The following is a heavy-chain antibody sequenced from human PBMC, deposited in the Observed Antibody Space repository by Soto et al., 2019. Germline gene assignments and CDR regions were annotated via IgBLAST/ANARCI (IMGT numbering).Heavy chain of an antibody. CDR2: ISGSGGST. CDR3: AKGPQPDIVVVDYFDY. J-gene: IGHJ4*02. V-gene: IGHV3-23*01. CDR1: GFTFSSYA. Sequence: EVQLLESGGGLVQPGGSLRLSCAASGFTFSSYAMSWVRQAPGKGLEWVSAISGSGGSTYYADSVKGRFTISRDNSKNTLYLQMNRLRAEDTAVYYCAKGPQPDIVVVDYFDYWGQGTLVTVSS. D-gene: IGHD2-15*01.